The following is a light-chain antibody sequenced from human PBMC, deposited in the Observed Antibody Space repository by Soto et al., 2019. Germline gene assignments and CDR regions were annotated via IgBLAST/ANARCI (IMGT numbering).Light chain of an antibody. Sequence: QSALTQPPSVSGSPGQSVTISCTGTSSDVGSYNRVSWYQQPPGTAPKLMIYEVSNRPSGVPDRFSGSKSGNTASLTISGLQAEDEADYYCISYRSSTPVVFGGGTKLTVL. CDR1: SSDVGSYNR. CDR3: ISYRSSTPVV. V-gene: IGLV2-18*02. CDR2: EVS. J-gene: IGLJ2*01.